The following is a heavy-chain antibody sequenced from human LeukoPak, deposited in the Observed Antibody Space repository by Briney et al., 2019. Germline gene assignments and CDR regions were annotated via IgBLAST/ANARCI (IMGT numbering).Heavy chain of an antibody. CDR2: IIPFLDTT. J-gene: IGHJ4*02. D-gene: IGHD3-10*01. V-gene: IGHV1-69*08. CDR1: GGTFSSFP. CDR3: ARASELGEWFGELLTPIDY. Sequence: ASVKVSCKASGGTFSSFPISWVRQAPGQGLEWLGRIIPFLDTTNYAHKFQGRVKITADKSTSTAYLEVGSLRSEDTAVYYCARASELGEWFGELLTPIDYWGQGSLVAVSS.